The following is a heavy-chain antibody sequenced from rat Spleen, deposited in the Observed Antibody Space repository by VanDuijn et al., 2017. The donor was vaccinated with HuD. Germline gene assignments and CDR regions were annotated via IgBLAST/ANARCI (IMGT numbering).Heavy chain of an antibody. V-gene: IGHV5-29*01. Sequence: EVQLVESGGGLVQPGRSLKLSCAASGFTFSDFGMAWVRQAPKKGLEWVATISYDGSSTYYRDSGKGRFTISRDNAKSTLSLQMDSLRSEDTATYYCARRHYGYTDYFDYWGQGVMVTVSS. CDR1: GFTFSDFG. CDR2: ISYDGSST. CDR3: ARRHYGYTDYFDY. J-gene: IGHJ2*01. D-gene: IGHD1-4*01.